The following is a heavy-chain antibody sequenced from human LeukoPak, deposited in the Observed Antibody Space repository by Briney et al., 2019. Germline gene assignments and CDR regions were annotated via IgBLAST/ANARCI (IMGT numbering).Heavy chain of an antibody. J-gene: IGHJ6*02. CDR2: IYYSGST. V-gene: IGHV4-30-4*01. D-gene: IGHD1-20*01. CDR1: GGSISSGDYY. CDR3: ARGVRITGTTKHNYGMDV. Sequence: PSETLSLTCTVSGGSISSGDYYWSWIRQPPGKGLEWMGYIYYSGSTYYNPSLKSRVTISVDTSKNQFSLKLSSVTAADTAVYYCARGVRITGTTKHNYGMDVWGQGATVTVSS.